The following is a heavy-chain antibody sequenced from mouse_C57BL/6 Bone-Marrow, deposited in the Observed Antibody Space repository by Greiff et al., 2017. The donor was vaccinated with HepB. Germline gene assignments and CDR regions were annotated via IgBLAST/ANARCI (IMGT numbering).Heavy chain of an antibody. J-gene: IGHJ2*01. V-gene: IGHV1-4*01. CDR1: GYTFTSYT. Sequence: QVQLQQSGAELARPGASVKMSCNASGYTFTSYTMHWVKQRPGQGLEWIGYINPSSGYTKYNQKFKDKATLTADKSSSTAYMQLSSLTSEDSAVYYCARIYYGIPFDYWGQGTTLTVSS. D-gene: IGHD2-1*01. CDR2: INPSSGYT. CDR3: ARIYYGIPFDY.